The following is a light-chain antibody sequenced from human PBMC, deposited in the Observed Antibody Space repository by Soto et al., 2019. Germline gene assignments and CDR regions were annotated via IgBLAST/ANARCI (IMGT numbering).Light chain of an antibody. CDR1: QSVSSN. Sequence: EIVMTQSPATLSVSPGERATLSCWASQSVSSNLAWYQQKPGQAPRLLIYGASTRATGVPARFSGSGSGTEFTLTIDSLQSEDFAVYYCQQSSDWPPITFVQGTRLEIK. CDR3: QQSSDWPPIT. V-gene: IGKV3-15*01. J-gene: IGKJ5*01. CDR2: GAS.